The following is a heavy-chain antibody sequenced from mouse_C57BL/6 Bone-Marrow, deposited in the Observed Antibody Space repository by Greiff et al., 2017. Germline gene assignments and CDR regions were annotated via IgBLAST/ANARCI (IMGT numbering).Heavy chain of an antibody. Sequence: VQLVESGGDLVKPGGSLKLSCAASGFTFSSYGMSWVRQTPDKRLEWVATISSGGSYTYYPDRVKGRFTISRANAKNTLYLQMSSLKSEDTAMYYCERMMVVLFAYWGQGTLVTVSA. CDR3: ERMMVVLFAY. V-gene: IGHV5-6*01. J-gene: IGHJ3*01. D-gene: IGHD2-3*01. CDR1: GFTFSSYG. CDR2: ISSGGSYT.